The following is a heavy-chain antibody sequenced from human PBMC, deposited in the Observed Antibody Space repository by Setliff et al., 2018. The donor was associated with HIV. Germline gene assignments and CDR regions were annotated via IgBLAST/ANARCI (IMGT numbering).Heavy chain of an antibody. CDR3: ARVARMHPFDP. CDR2: IYYNGGT. J-gene: IGHJ5*02. Sequence: SETLSLTCTVSGGSTSSHYWSWIRQPPGKGLEWIGLIYYNGGTNYNSSLESRVTISVDRSKNQFSLKLTSVTAADTAVYYCARVARMHPFDPWGRGALVTVSS. CDR1: GGSTSSHY. V-gene: IGHV4-59*11.